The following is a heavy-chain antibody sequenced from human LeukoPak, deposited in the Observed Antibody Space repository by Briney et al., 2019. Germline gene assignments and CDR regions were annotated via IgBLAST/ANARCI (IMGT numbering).Heavy chain of an antibody. CDR3: AKDLGAEVGVDY. CDR2: ISYDGSNK. Sequence: GGSLRLSCAAPGFTFSSYGMHWVRQAPGKGLEWVAVISYDGSNKYYADSVKGRFTISRDNSKNTLYLQMNSLRAEDTAVYYCAKDLGAEVGVDYWGQGTLVTVSS. V-gene: IGHV3-30*18. CDR1: GFTFSSYG. J-gene: IGHJ4*02. D-gene: IGHD3-3*01.